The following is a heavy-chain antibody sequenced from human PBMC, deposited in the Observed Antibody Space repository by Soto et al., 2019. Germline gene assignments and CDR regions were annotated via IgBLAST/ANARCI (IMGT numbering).Heavy chain of an antibody. CDR2: IIPIFGTA. CDR1: GGTFSSYA. V-gene: IGHV1-69*13. D-gene: IGHD6-13*01. CDR3: ARVLTILAAAGPNWFDP. J-gene: IGHJ5*02. Sequence: SVKVSCKASGGTFSSYAISWVRQAPGQGPEWMGGIIPIFGTANYAQKFQGRVTITADESTSTAYMELSSLRSEDTAVYYCARVLTILAAAGPNWFDPWGQGTLVPVSS.